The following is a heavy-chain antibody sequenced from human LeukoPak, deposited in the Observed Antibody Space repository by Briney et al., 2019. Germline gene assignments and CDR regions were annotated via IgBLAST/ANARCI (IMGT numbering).Heavy chain of an antibody. V-gene: IGHV4-39*07. D-gene: IGHD2-15*01. J-gene: IGHJ3*02. CDR3: ARGFGSGGDAFDI. CDR2: IYYSGST. Sequence: SQTLSLTCTVSGGSISSSSYYWGWIRQPPGKGLEWIGSIYYSGSTYYNPSLKSRVTISVDTSKNQFSLKLSSVTAADTAVYYCARGFGSGGDAFDIWGQGTMVTVSS. CDR1: GGSISSSSYY.